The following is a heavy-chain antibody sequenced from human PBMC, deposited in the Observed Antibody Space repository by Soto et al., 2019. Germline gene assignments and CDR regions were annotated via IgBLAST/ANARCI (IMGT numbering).Heavy chain of an antibody. CDR1: GFTFSSYS. D-gene: IGHD6-13*01. Sequence: GGSLRLSCAASGFTFSSYSMNWVRQAPGKGLGWVSSISSSSSYIYYADSVKGRFTISRDNAKNSLYLQMNSLRAEDTAVYYCARDPIAAAPSYYYYGMDVWGQGTTVTVSS. V-gene: IGHV3-21*01. J-gene: IGHJ6*02. CDR3: ARDPIAAAPSYYYYGMDV. CDR2: ISSSSSYI.